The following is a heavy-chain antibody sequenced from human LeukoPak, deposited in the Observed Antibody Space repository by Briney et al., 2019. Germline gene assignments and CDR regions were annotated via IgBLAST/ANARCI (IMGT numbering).Heavy chain of an antibody. Sequence: GGSLRLSCAASGFTFSQYWMSWVRQAPGKGLEWVANIKHDGSEKQDGSEKNYVDSVKGRFTISRDNAKNSLYLQMNSLRAEDTAVYARSGRRVDSFYFYMDVWGKGTTVTVSS. CDR3: SGRRVDSFYFYMDV. V-gene: IGHV3-7*01. D-gene: IGHD2-8*02. J-gene: IGHJ6*03. CDR2: IKHDGSEKQDGSEK. CDR1: GFTFSQYW.